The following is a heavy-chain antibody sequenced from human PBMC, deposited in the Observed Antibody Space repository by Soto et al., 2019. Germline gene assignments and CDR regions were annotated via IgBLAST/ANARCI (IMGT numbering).Heavy chain of an antibody. CDR1: GGSISGYY. CDR3: ARAKTTMIVPENF. D-gene: IGHD3-22*01. J-gene: IGHJ4*02. V-gene: IGHV4-59*01. Sequence: SETLSLTCTVSGGSISGYYWSWFRQPPGKGLEWIASVYYSGTTKYNPSLKSRVTISVDTSKNQFSLNLSSVTAADTAIYYCARAKTTMIVPENFWGQGTLVTVSS. CDR2: VYYSGTT.